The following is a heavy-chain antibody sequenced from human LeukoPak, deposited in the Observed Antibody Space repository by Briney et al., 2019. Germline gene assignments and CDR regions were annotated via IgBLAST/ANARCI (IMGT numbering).Heavy chain of an antibody. Sequence: ASVKVSCKASGYTFTSYYMHWVRQAPGQGLEWMGIINPSGGSTIYAQKFQGRITMTRDTSTSTVYMELSSLRSEDTAVYYCARADSESRPLNYWGQGTLVTVSS. CDR1: GYTFTSYY. J-gene: IGHJ4*02. CDR3: ARADSESRPLNY. CDR2: INPSGGST. D-gene: IGHD2-15*01. V-gene: IGHV1-46*01.